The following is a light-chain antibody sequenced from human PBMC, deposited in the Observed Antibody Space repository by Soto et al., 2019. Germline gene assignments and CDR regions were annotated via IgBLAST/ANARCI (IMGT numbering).Light chain of an antibody. J-gene: IGLJ1*01. CDR1: SSNIGAGYD. Sequence: QSALTQPPSVSGAPGQRVTISCTGSSSNIGAGYDVHWYQQRPGTAPKLLIYVNINRPSGVPDRFSGSKSGTSASLAITGLQAEDEADYYCQSYDSSLSGFYVFGTGTEVTVL. CDR2: VNI. CDR3: QSYDSSLSGFYV. V-gene: IGLV1-40*01.